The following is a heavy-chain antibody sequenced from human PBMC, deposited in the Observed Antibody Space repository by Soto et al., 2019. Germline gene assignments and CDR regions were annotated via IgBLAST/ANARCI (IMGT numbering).Heavy chain of an antibody. J-gene: IGHJ6*02. Sequence: GGSLRLSCAASGFTFSSYGMHWVRQAPGKGLEWVAVISYDGSNKYYADSVKGRFTIPRDNSKNTLYLQMNSLRAEDTAVYYCAKDVVVGPAAAGYYYYYGMDVWGQGTTVTVSS. CDR2: ISYDGSNK. D-gene: IGHD6-13*01. V-gene: IGHV3-30*18. CDR3: AKDVVVGPAAAGYYYYYGMDV. CDR1: GFTFSSYG.